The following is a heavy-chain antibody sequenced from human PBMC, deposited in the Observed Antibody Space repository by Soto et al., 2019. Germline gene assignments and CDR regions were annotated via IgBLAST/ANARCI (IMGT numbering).Heavy chain of an antibody. V-gene: IGHV1-69*04. J-gene: IGHJ3*02. CDR1: GGTFSSYA. D-gene: IGHD6-13*01. CDR3: ARVKKKYSSSWSDAFDI. Sequence: ASVKVSCKASGGTFSSYAISWVRQAPGQGLEWMGRIIPILGIANYAQKFQGRVTITADKSTSTAYMELSSLRSEDTAVYYCARVKKKYSSSWSDAFDIWGQGTMVTVSS. CDR2: IIPILGIA.